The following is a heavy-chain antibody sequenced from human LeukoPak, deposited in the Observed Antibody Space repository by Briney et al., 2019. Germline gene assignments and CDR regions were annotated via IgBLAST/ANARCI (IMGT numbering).Heavy chain of an antibody. V-gene: IGHV3-23*01. CDR2: ISGSGGDT. J-gene: IGHJ4*02. D-gene: IGHD3-22*01. CDR1: GFSLSSYA. Sequence: GGSLRLSCAASGFSLSSYAMTWVRQSPGKGLVWVSGISGSGGDTYYADSVKGRFTISRDNSKSTLFLQMNSLRAEDTAIYYCAKYDSFDHYYDSGGRFDYWGQGTLVTVSS. CDR3: AKYDSFDHYYDSGGRFDY.